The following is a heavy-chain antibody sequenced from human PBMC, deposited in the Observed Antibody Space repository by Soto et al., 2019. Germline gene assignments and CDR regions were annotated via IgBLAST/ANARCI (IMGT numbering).Heavy chain of an antibody. CDR3: ARDPKTSGGQHWAFNCFDP. CDR1: GFSFSISP. CDR2: ISYDGTNK. V-gene: IGHV3-30-3*01. D-gene: IGHD7-27*01. J-gene: IGHJ5*02. Sequence: GGSLRLSCAASGFSFSISPMHWVRQAPGKGPEWVALISYDGTNKFYADSVKGRFTISRDNSKSTLYLQVDSLRPEDAAVYYCARDPKTSGGQHWAFNCFDPWGQGTLVTVSS.